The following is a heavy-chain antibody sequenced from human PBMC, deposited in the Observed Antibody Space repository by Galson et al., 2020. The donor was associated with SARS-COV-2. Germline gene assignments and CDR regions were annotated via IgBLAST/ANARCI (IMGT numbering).Heavy chain of an antibody. CDR3: AREYCTTTTCFLGNWFDP. CDR1: GFTFSNYN. V-gene: IGHV3-21*01. Sequence: NSGGSLRLSCAASGFTFSNYNMNWVRQAPGKGLEWVSSIISTITYIYYADSVKVRFTISRDNAKNTLYLQMSSLRAEDTAIYYCAREYCTTTTCFLGNWFDPWGQGTLVTVSS. CDR2: IISTITYI. J-gene: IGHJ5*02. D-gene: IGHD2-2*01.